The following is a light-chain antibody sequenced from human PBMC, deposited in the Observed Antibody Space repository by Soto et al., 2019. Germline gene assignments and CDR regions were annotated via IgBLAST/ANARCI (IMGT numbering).Light chain of an antibody. Sequence: QSVLSQPASVSGSPGQSITISCTGTSSDVGGYNYVSWYQQHPGKAPKLMIYEVSNRPSGVSNRFSGSKSGNTASLTISGLQAEDEGDYYCSSYAGSSNVFGTGTKLTVL. CDR2: EVS. V-gene: IGLV2-14*01. J-gene: IGLJ1*01. CDR3: SSYAGSSNV. CDR1: SSDVGGYNY.